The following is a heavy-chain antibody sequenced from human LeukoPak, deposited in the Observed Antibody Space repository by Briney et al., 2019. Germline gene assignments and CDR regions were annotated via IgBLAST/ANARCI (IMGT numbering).Heavy chain of an antibody. Sequence: GESRKISCKGSGYSFTINWIGWVRQMPGRGLEYMGIIYPGDSDTRYSPSFQGQVTISADKSISTAYLQWSSLKASDTAMYYCARSRGIRVPNWFDPWGQGTLGTVSS. V-gene: IGHV5-51*01. CDR3: ARSRGIRVPNWFDP. D-gene: IGHD3-10*01. CDR1: GYSFTINW. CDR2: IYPGDSDT. J-gene: IGHJ5*02.